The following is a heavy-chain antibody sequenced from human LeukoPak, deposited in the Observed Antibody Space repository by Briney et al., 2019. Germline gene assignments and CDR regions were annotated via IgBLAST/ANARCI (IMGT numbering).Heavy chain of an antibody. V-gene: IGHV6-1*01. CDR1: GDSVSNNRAS. D-gene: IGHD1-26*01. Sequence: SQTLSLTCAISGDSVSNNRASWGWIRQSPSRGLEWLGRTYYRSQWFDDYRPSVRSRITINPDTPKNQFSLQMNSVTPEDTAVYYCVRIRGLGLFDYWGQGTLVTVSS. CDR3: VRIRGLGLFDY. CDR2: TYYRSQWFD. J-gene: IGHJ4*02.